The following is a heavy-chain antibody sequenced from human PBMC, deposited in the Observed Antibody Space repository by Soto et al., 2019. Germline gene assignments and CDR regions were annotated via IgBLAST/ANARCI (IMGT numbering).Heavy chain of an antibody. Sequence: GVSVKVCCKACGDTFTSYYMHWARQAPGQGLEWMGIINPSGGSTSYAQKFQGRVTMTRDTSTSTVYMELSSLRSEDTAVYYCARDIGIVGATGYAFDIWGQGTMVTVSS. D-gene: IGHD1-26*01. CDR3: ARDIGIVGATGYAFDI. CDR1: GDTFTSYY. J-gene: IGHJ3*02. V-gene: IGHV1-46*01. CDR2: INPSGGST.